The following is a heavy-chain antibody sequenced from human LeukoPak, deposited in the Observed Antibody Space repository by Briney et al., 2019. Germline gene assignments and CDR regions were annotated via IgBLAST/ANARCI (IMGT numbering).Heavy chain of an antibody. J-gene: IGHJ4*02. D-gene: IGHD1-26*01. CDR3: ARDRSGSYLGYFDY. CDR2: IWYDGSNK. Sequence: PGGSLRLSCAASGFTFSSYGMHWVRQAPGKGLEWMAVIWYDGSNKYYADSVKGRFTISRDNSKNTLYLQMNSLRAEDTAVYYCARDRSGSYLGYFDYWGQGTLVTVSS. CDR1: GFTFSSYG. V-gene: IGHV3-33*01.